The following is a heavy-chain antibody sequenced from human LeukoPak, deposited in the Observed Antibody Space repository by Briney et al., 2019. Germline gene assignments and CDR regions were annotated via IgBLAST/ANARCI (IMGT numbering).Heavy chain of an antibody. CDR3: ATGEYDEHIVVVKDAFDI. Sequence: PGGSLRLSCEASGFTFSNYGMHWVRQAPGKGLEWVAVISYDGSNKYYADSVKGRFTISRDNSKNTLYLQMNSLRAEDTAVYYCATGEYDEHIVVVKDAFDIWGQGTMVTVSS. CDR2: ISYDGSNK. CDR1: GFTFSNYG. D-gene: IGHD2-21*01. V-gene: IGHV3-30*03. J-gene: IGHJ3*02.